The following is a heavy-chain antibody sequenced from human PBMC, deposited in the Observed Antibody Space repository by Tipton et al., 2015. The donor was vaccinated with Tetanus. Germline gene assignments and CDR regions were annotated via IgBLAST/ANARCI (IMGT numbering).Heavy chain of an antibody. V-gene: IGHV3-23*01. CDR3: AKDLFPLRYSSSSISVDY. CDR2: ISGSGGST. J-gene: IGHJ4*02. CDR1: GFTFSSYA. D-gene: IGHD6-6*01. Sequence: SLRLSCAASGFTFSSYAMSWVRQAPGKGLEWVSAISGSGGSTYYADSVKGRFTISRDNSKNTLYLQMNSLRAEDTAVYYCAKDLFPLRYSSSSISVDYWGQGTLVTVSS.